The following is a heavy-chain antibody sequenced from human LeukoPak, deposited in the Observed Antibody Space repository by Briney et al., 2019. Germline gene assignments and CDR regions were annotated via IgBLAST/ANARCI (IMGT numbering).Heavy chain of an antibody. CDR3: AREIVVVPAASDYFDY. Sequence: SETLSLTCTVSGGSISSYYWSWIRQPPGKGLEWIGTISHGGNTYYNPSLKSRVTMSVDTSKNQFSLKLSSVTAADTAVYYCAREIVVVPAASDYFDYWGQGTLVTVSS. D-gene: IGHD2-2*01. CDR1: GGSISSYY. CDR2: ISHGGNT. V-gene: IGHV4-59*12. J-gene: IGHJ4*02.